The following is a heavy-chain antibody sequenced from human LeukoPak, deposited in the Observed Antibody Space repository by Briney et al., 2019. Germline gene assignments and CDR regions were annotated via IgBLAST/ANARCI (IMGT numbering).Heavy chain of an antibody. CDR2: ISWNSGSI. J-gene: IGHJ4*02. Sequence: GGSLRLSCAASGFTFDDYAMHWVRQAPGKGLEGVSGISWNSGSIVYADSVKGRFTISRDNAKNSLYLQMNSLRAEDTAVYYCARGPPWYYDSGGYSDYWGQGTLVTVSS. V-gene: IGHV3-9*01. D-gene: IGHD3-22*01. CDR1: GFTFDDYA. CDR3: ARGPPWYYDSGGYSDY.